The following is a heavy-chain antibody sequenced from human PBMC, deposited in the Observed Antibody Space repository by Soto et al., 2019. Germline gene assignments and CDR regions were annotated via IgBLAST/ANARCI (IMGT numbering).Heavy chain of an antibody. V-gene: IGHV4-59*01. Sequence: QVQLQESGPGLVKPSETLSLTCTVSGGSISDYYWVWIRQPPGKGLEWIGSIFYTGSTDYNPSLNSRVTISLATSKTQFSLNLSSVTAADTAVYYCAGVNRGAFDFWGQGILVTVSS. CDR1: GGSISDYY. CDR3: AGVNRGAFDF. CDR2: IFYTGST. J-gene: IGHJ4*02.